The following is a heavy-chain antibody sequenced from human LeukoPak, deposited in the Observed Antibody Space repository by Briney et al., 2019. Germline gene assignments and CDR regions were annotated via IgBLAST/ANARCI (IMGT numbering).Heavy chain of an antibody. V-gene: IGHV4-39*01. CDR2: IYYSGST. CDR3: ARSRDPRGSGYGWSYYYDYGMDV. J-gene: IGHJ6*02. Sequence: SETLSLTCTVSGGSISSSSYYWGWIRQPPGKGLEWIGSIYYSGSTYYNPSLKSRVTISVDTSKNQFSLKLSSVTAADTAVYYCARSRDPRGSGYGWSYYYDYGMDVWGQGTTVTVSS. CDR1: GGSISSSSYY. D-gene: IGHD5-12*01.